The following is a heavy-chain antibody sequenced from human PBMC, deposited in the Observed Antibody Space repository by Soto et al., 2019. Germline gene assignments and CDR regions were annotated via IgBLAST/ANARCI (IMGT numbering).Heavy chain of an antibody. CDR2: ISGSGGST. CDR1: GFTVSSNY. Sequence: EVQLVESGGGLIQPGGSLRLSCAASGFTVSSNYMSWVRQAPGKGLEWVSVISGSGGSTYYADSVKGRFTTSRDNSKNTLYLQMNSLRAEDTAVYYCAKDKSPYSSVYYYYGMDVWGQGTTVTVSS. J-gene: IGHJ6*02. V-gene: IGHV3-23*04. CDR3: AKDKSPYSSVYYYYGMDV. D-gene: IGHD6-19*01.